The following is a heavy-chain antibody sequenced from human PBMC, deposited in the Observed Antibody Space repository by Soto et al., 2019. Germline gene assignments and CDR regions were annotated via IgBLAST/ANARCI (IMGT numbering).Heavy chain of an antibody. CDR3: ASSPSYLEWSP. Sequence: GESLKISCKGSGYSFTSYWISWVRQMPGKGLEWMGRIDPSDSYTNYSPSFQGXVTISADKSISTAYLQWSSLKASDTAMYYCASSPSYLEWSPWGQGTLVTVSS. V-gene: IGHV5-10-1*01. CDR2: IDPSDSYT. J-gene: IGHJ5*02. D-gene: IGHD3-3*01. CDR1: GYSFTSYW.